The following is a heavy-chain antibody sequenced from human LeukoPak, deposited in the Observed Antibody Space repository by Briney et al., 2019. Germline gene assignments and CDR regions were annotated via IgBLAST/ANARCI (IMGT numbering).Heavy chain of an antibody. V-gene: IGHV4-39*07. Sequence: SETLSLTCTVSGDSISTTTSYWGWLRQPPGEGLEWIGSVYYTGSTYYNPSLKSRVTISIDTSKNQFSLTLTSVTAADTAVYFCARDHIWGTYRYTLAWGQGALVTVSS. D-gene: IGHD3-16*02. CDR3: ARDHIWGTYRYTLA. CDR2: VYYTGST. CDR1: GDSISTTTSY. J-gene: IGHJ5*02.